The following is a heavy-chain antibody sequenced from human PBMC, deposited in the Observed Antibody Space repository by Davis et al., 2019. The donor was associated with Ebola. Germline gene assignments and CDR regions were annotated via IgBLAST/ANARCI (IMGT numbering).Heavy chain of an antibody. Sequence: GESLKISCAASGFTFSSYAMSWVRQAPGKGLEWVSAISGSGGSTYYADSVKGRFTISRDNSKNTLYLQMNSLRDEDTAVYYCARDPGYYYDSSGYNWGQGTLVTVSS. CDR2: ISGSGGST. V-gene: IGHV3-23*01. D-gene: IGHD3-22*01. CDR3: ARDPGYYYDSSGYN. J-gene: IGHJ4*02. CDR1: GFTFSSYA.